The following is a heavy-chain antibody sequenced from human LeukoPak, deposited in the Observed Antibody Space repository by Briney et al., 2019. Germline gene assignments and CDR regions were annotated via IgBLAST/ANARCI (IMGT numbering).Heavy chain of an antibody. Sequence: AGSLRLSCAASGFPFSPYAMSWVRQAPGKGLKWVSSIRGSDGSTYYADSVKGRFAISRDNSKNTLYLQMNSLRAEDTAVYYCAKHIYGDYGGLDFWGQGTLVTVSS. D-gene: IGHD4-17*01. V-gene: IGHV3-23*01. CDR2: IRGSDGST. CDR3: AKHIYGDYGGLDF. J-gene: IGHJ4*02. CDR1: GFPFSPYA.